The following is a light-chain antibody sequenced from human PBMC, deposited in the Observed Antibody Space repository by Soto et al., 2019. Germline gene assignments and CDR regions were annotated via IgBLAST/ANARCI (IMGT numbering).Light chain of an antibody. CDR3: SSYTISSTYV. V-gene: IGLV2-14*01. CDR2: DIT. CDR1: SSDIGAYNY. Sequence: QSALTQPASVSGSPGQSITISCTGTSSDIGAYNYVSWYQQHPGRAPKLMIYDITNRPSGVSDRFSASKSGNTASLIISGLQAEDEAYYYCSSYTISSTYVFGTGTKVTVL. J-gene: IGLJ1*01.